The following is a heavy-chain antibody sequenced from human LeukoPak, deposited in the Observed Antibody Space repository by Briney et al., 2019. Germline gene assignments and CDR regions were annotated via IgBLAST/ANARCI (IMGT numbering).Heavy chain of an antibody. J-gene: IGHJ6*03. Sequence: ASVKVSCKASGYTFTSYGISWMRQAPGQGLEWMGWISAYNGNTNYAQKLQGRVTMTTDTSTSTAYMELRSLRSDDTAVYYCARFLITIFGVGDYYYYYYMDVWGKGTTVTVSS. CDR1: GYTFTSYG. D-gene: IGHD3-3*01. V-gene: IGHV1-18*01. CDR3: ARFLITIFGVGDYYYYYYMDV. CDR2: ISAYNGNT.